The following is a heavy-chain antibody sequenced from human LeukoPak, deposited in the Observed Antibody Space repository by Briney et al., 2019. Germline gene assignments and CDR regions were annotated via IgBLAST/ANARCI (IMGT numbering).Heavy chain of an antibody. CDR2: IYYSGST. J-gene: IGHJ4*02. CDR3: ARGTVAGTWIDY. D-gene: IGHD6-19*01. Sequence: SETLSLTCTVSGGSISSYYWSWIRQPPGKGLEWIGYIYYSGSTNYNPSLKSRVTISVDTSKNQFSLKLSSVTAADTAVYYCARGTVAGTWIDYWGQGTLVTVSS. CDR1: GGSISSYY. V-gene: IGHV4-59*01.